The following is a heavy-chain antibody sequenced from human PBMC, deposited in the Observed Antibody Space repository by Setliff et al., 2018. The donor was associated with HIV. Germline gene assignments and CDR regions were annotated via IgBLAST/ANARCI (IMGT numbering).Heavy chain of an antibody. CDR1: GGSISRGGRY. J-gene: IGHJ4*01. V-gene: IGHV4-31*03. D-gene: IGHD3-3*01. CDR2: VYYNGES. Sequence: SETLSLTCTVSGGSISRGGRYWGWVRQHPGRGLEWVGYVYYNGESFYNPSLRGRITILQDKSKNQFSLEVRSVTAADTAIYHCASALVGGASPFDYWGQGALVTVSS. CDR3: ASALVGGASPFDY.